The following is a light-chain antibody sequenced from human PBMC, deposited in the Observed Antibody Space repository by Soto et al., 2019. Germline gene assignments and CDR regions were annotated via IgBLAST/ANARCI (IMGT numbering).Light chain of an antibody. V-gene: IGLV2-14*01. CDR2: EVS. CDR1: SSGIRDYNY. Sequence: QSALTQPASVCGSPGQSITISCTGTSSGIRDYNYVSWYQQLPGNAPKLIMYEVSNRPSGISNRFSGSKSGNTASLTISGLQAEDEADYYCSSKSPDFFGTGTKVTVL. CDR3: SSKSPDF. J-gene: IGLJ1*01.